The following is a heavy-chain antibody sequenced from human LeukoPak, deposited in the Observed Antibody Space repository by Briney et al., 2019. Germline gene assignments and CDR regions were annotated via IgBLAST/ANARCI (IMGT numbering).Heavy chain of an antibody. J-gene: IGHJ6*03. D-gene: IGHD2-2*01. CDR2: IYSGGRT. CDR3: AREARLGYCSSTSCYAYERYYYDYMDV. V-gene: IGHV3-66*01. Sequence: GGSPRLSCADSGVTLSSDAMSLGCEAPGKGLGWGSVIYSGGRTYYADSVKGRYTISRDNSKNTLYLQMNTLRAEDTAVYYCAREARLGYCSSTSCYAYERYYYDYMDVWGKGTTVTISS. CDR1: GVTLSSDA.